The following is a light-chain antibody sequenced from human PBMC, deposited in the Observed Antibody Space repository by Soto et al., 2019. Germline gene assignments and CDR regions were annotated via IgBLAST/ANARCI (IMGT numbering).Light chain of an antibody. J-gene: IGLJ1*01. Sequence: QSALTQPRSVSGSPGQSVTISCTGTSSDVGGYNYVSWYQQHPGKAPKLMIYDVTKRPSGVPDRFSGSKSGNTASLTIPGLQAEDEADYYCCSYAGIYTFYVFGTGTKVTVL. V-gene: IGLV2-11*01. CDR2: DVT. CDR1: SSDVGGYNY. CDR3: CSYAGIYTFYV.